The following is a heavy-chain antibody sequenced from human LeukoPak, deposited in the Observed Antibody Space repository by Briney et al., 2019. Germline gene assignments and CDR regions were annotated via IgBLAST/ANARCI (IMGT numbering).Heavy chain of an antibody. CDR3: AKWPGQLVGATKDWFDP. CDR1: GFTFSSYA. D-gene: IGHD1-26*01. Sequence: GGSLRLSCAASGFTFSSYAMSWVRQAPGKGLEWVSAISGSGGSTYYADSVKGRFTISRANSKNTLYLQMNSLRAEDTAVYYCAKWPGQLVGATKDWFDPWGQGTLVTVSS. CDR2: ISGSGGST. J-gene: IGHJ5*02. V-gene: IGHV3-23*01.